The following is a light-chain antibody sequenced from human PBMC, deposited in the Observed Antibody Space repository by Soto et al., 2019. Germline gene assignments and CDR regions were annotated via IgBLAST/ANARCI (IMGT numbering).Light chain of an antibody. Sequence: DIQMTQSPSTLSATVGDRVTITCRASQSISGWLAWYQQKPGKAPKLLISKASSLESGVPSRFSGSGSVTDFILTISGLQPDDFATYYCQQYKSNRRTFGQGTKVDI. CDR1: QSISGW. J-gene: IGKJ1*01. CDR2: KAS. CDR3: QQYKSNRRT. V-gene: IGKV1-5*03.